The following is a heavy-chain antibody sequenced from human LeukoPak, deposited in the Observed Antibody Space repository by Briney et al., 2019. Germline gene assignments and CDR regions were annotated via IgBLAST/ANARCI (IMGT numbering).Heavy chain of an antibody. J-gene: IGHJ4*02. V-gene: IGHV4-61*02. CDR2: IYTSGTT. Sequence: SSQTLSLTCTVSGGSVRRGNYYWTWIRQPAGSGLEWIGRIYTSGTTDYNPSLRTRVTISVDASRNQFSLKLSSVTAADTAVYYCARYIPFYYDSSGYDPYFDYWGQGTLVTVSS. CDR1: GGSVRRGNYY. CDR3: ARYIPFYYDSSGYDPYFDY. D-gene: IGHD3-22*01.